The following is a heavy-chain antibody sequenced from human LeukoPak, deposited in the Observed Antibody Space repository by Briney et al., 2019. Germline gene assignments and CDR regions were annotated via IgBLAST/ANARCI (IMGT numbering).Heavy chain of an antibody. D-gene: IGHD1-1*01. CDR1: GFTFSSYA. V-gene: IGHV3-23*01. CDR2: ISGSGGST. J-gene: IGHJ4*02. Sequence: GGSLRLSCAASGFTFSSYAMSWVRQAPGKGLEWVSAISGSGGSTYYADSVKGRFTISRDNSKNTLYLQMNSLRSEDTAVYYCAKCHDPLVLLFDYWGQGTLVTVSS. CDR3: AKCHDPLVLLFDY.